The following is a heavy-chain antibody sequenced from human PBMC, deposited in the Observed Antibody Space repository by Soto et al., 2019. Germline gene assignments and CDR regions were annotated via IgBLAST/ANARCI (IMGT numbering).Heavy chain of an antibody. CDR3: AKDIGHTVTAIPH. J-gene: IGHJ4*02. Sequence: EVQLVESGGGLVQPGRSLRLSCAASGFTFDDYAMHWVRQAPGKGLEWVSGISWNSGSIGYADSVKGRFTISRDNAKNSLYLQMNSLRAEDTALYYCAKDIGHTVTAIPHWGQGTLVTVSS. V-gene: IGHV3-9*01. CDR1: GFTFDDYA. CDR2: ISWNSGSI. D-gene: IGHD2-21*02.